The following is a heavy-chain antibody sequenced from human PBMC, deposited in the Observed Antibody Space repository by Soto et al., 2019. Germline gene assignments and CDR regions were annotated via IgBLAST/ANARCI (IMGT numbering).Heavy chain of an antibody. CDR2: ISSSSSYI. V-gene: IGHV3-21*01. J-gene: IGHJ6*02. D-gene: IGHD2-2*01. Sequence: GGSLRLSCAASGFTFSSYSMNWVRQAPGKGLEWVSSISSSSSYIYYADSVKGRFTISRDNAKNSLYLQMNSLRAEDTAVYYCASTPWGSTSRRTYYYGMDVWGQGTTVTVSS. CDR1: GFTFSSYS. CDR3: ASTPWGSTSRRTYYYGMDV.